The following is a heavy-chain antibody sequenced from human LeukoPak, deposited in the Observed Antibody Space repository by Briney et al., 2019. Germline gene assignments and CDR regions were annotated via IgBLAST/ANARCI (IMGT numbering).Heavy chain of an antibody. CDR3: ARRGYDILTGYYPYYFDY. Sequence: SSETLSLTCTVSGGSISSYYWSWIRQPPGKGLEWIGYIYYSGSTNYNPSLKSRVTISVDTSKNQFSLKLSSVTAADTAVYYCARRGYDILTGYYPYYFDYWGQGTLVTVSS. V-gene: IGHV4-59*08. J-gene: IGHJ4*02. CDR2: IYYSGST. CDR1: GGSISSYY. D-gene: IGHD3-9*01.